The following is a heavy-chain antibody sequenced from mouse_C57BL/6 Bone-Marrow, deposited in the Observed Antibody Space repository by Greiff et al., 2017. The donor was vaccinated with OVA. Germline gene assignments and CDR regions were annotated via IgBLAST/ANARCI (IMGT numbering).Heavy chain of an antibody. Sequence: PGQGLEWIGEIDPSDSYTNYNQKFKGKATLTVDTSSSTAYMQLSSLTSEDSAVYYCARYYYGSSSWFAYWGQGTLVTVSA. CDR3: ARYYYGSSSWFAY. D-gene: IGHD1-1*01. J-gene: IGHJ3*01. CDR2: IDPSDSYT. V-gene: IGHV1-50*01.